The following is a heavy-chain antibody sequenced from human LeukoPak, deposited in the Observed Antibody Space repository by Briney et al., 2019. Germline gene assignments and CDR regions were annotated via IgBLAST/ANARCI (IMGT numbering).Heavy chain of an antibody. V-gene: IGHV1-69*13. J-gene: IGHJ6*02. Sequence: ASVKVSCKASGGTFSSYAISWVGQAPGQGLGWMGGVIPIFGSANYAQKFQGRVTITADESTSTAYMELSSLRSEDTAVYYCARAPLDAIAAAVKEYYYYGMDVWGQGTTVTVSS. CDR3: ARAPLDAIAAAVKEYYYYGMDV. CDR2: VIPIFGSA. CDR1: GGTFSSYA. D-gene: IGHD6-13*01.